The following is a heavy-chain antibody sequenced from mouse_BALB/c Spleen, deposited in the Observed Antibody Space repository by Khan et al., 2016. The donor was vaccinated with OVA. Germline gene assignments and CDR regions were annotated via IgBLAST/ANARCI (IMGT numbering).Heavy chain of an antibody. V-gene: IGHV1-18*01. D-gene: IGHD2-14*01. CDR3: SRDGAYYRYSCFAY. CDR2: IIPSNGAT. Sequence: EVQLQQSGPEVVKPGASVKISCKTSGYTFTEYTMHWVKQSHGKSLEWVGGIIPSNGATKYNQKFKGKATLTVDKSSSTAYMELRSLTSEDSSFYYCSRDGAYYRYSCFAYWGHGTRVTVSA. J-gene: IGHJ3*01. CDR1: GYTFTEYT.